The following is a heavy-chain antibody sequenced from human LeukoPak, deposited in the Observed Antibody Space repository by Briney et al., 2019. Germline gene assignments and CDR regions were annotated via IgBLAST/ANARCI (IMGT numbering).Heavy chain of an antibody. D-gene: IGHD5-12*01. CDR2: IHYRGRT. J-gene: IGHJ4*01. Sequence: PSETLSLTCTLSGGSLSTYYGSWLRQPPGEGLEWIRYIHYRGRTNYNPSLRTRATISGDTSKNHFSLNLTSLTTADTPVYYCARGPRYDLYYFDSWGHGTVVTVSS. CDR3: ARGPRYDLYYFDS. V-gene: IGHV4-59*01. CDR1: GGSLSTYY.